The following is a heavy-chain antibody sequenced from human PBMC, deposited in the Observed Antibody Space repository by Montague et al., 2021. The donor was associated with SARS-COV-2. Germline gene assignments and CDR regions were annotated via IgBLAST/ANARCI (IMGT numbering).Heavy chain of an antibody. CDR2: IHHTGII. V-gene: IGHV4-4*02. D-gene: IGHD6-13*01. Sequence: SETLSLTCAVSGASVSSINWWSWVRQPPGRGLEWIAEIHHTGIINFNPSLRSRGLISLDSSKNQFPPTLNSVTAADTATYYCASHPVFQQLYSWGQGTLVSVS. CDR3: ASHPVFQQLYS. J-gene: IGHJ4*02. CDR1: GASVSSINW.